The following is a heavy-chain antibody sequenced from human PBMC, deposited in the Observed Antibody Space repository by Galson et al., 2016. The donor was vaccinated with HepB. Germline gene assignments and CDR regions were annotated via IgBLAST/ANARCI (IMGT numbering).Heavy chain of an antibody. J-gene: IGHJ4*02. Sequence: SVKVSCKASGYTFTRSGISWVRQAPGQGLERMGWISGYNGNTNYAQKFQGRVTMTTDTSTSTAYVELRSLRSDDTAVYYCARDTGTTQYLDQWGQGTLGTVSS. D-gene: IGHD1-1*01. CDR2: ISGYNGNT. V-gene: IGHV1-18*01. CDR3: ARDTGTTQYLDQ. CDR1: GYTFTRSG.